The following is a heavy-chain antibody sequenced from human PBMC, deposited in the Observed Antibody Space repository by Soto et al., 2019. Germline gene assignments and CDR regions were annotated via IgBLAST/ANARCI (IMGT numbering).Heavy chain of an antibody. V-gene: IGHV4-39*01. J-gene: IGHJ6*02. CDR1: GGSISSSSYY. CDR3: ARLHGYCISTSCYGYYGMDV. D-gene: IGHD2-2*01. Sequence: SETLSLTCSVSGGSISSSSYYWGWIRQPPGKGLEWIGSISYSGSTYYNPSLKSRVTMSVDTSKNQFSLKLSSVTAADTAVYYCARLHGYCISTSCYGYYGMDVWGQGTTVTVSS. CDR2: ISYSGST.